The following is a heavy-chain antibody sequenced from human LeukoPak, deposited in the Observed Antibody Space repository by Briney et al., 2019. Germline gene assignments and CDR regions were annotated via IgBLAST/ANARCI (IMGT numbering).Heavy chain of an antibody. CDR2: IYYSGST. CDR1: GGSISSYY. J-gene: IGHJ4*02. CDR3: ASIHPDFDY. Sequence: SETLSLTCTVSGGSISSYYWSWIRQPPGKGLGWIGYIYYSGSTNYNPSLKSRVTISVDTSKNQFSLKLSSVTAADTAVYYCASIHPDFDYWGQGTLVTVSS. V-gene: IGHV4-59*01.